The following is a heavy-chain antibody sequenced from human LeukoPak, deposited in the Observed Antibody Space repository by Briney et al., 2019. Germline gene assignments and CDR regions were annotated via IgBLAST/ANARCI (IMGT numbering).Heavy chain of an antibody. CDR1: GFTFNTYT. CDR2: ISPDGTST. V-gene: IGHV3-64D*06. CDR3: VPKGAEGY. Sequence: EPGGSLRLSCAASGFTFNTYTMHWVRQAPGKRLEYVSAISPDGTSTYYADSVRGRFSISRDNSKNTLYLQMSSLRAEDTAVYYCVPKGAEGYWGQGTLVTVSS. J-gene: IGHJ4*02.